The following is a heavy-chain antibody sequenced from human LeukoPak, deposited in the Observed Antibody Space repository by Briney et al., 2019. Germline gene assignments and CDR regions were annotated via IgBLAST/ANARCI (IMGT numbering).Heavy chain of an antibody. J-gene: IGHJ3*02. CDR3: SREGMVSAFDI. V-gene: IGHV3-7*05. CDR2: INQDGSEK. Sequence: GGSLRLSCRASGFTFSIYWMNWVRQAPGKGLEWVANINQDGSEKYYVDSVKGRFTISRDNAKNSLSLQMNSLRAEDTAVYYCSREGMVSAFDIWGQGTMVTVSS. CDR1: GFTFSIYW. D-gene: IGHD3-10*01.